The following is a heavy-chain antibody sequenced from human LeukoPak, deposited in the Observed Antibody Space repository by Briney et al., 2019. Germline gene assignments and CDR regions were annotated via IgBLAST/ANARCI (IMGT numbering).Heavy chain of an antibody. J-gene: IGHJ4*02. V-gene: IGHV3-7*01. CDR3: ARATRNTMVRGAPGYFDY. Sequence: GGSLRLSCVASQFTFKNYWMSWVRQAPGKGLEWVANIKQDGSEKYYVDSVKGRFTISRDNAKNSLYLQMNSLRAEDTAVYYCARATRNTMVRGAPGYFDYWGQGTLVTVSS. D-gene: IGHD3-10*01. CDR1: QFTFKNYW. CDR2: IKQDGSEK.